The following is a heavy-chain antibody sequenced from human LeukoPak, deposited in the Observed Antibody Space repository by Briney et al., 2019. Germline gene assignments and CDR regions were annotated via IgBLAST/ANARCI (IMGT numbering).Heavy chain of an antibody. J-gene: IGHJ5*02. CDR2: VHLDGRT. D-gene: IGHD3-10*01. CDR3: ARRLTMSRLGEDSWLDP. V-gene: IGHV4-4*02. Sequence: SETLSLTCGVSGGSVSSTNWWTWIRQPPGKGLEWIGEVHLDGRTNFNPSLKSRLTMSVDLSENHVSLKLTSVTAADTAVYYCARRLTMSRLGEDSWLDPWGQGTLVTVSS. CDR1: GGSVSSTNW.